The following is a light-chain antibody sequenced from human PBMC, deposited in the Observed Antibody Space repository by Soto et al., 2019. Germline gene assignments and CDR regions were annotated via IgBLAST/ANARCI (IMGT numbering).Light chain of an antibody. CDR3: PQFYSAPIT. J-gene: IGKJ5*01. CDR2: SAS. CDR1: QTIKNY. V-gene: IGKV1-39*01. Sequence: DIQMSQYPSSLSASVVDSVTLTCRASQTIKNYLNWYQQKPVRAPNLLIYSASTLHSGVPSRFSGTKSATDFTLTIASLQPEDFATYYCPQFYSAPITFGHGTRLEVK.